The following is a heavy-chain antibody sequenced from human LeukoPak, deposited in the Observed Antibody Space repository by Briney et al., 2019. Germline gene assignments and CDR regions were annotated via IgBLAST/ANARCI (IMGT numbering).Heavy chain of an antibody. CDR2: IYSSGST. V-gene: IGHV4-61*02. CDR3: ARPPGIAAAWFDP. J-gene: IGHJ5*02. D-gene: IGHD6-13*01. CDR1: GGSINTEKYY. Sequence: SETLSLTCTVSGGSINTEKYYWTWIRQPAGKGLEWIGRIYSSGSTQYDPSLKSRVTMSVDTSKNQFSLRLRSVTAADTAVYYCARPPGIAAAWFDPWGQGTLVTVSS.